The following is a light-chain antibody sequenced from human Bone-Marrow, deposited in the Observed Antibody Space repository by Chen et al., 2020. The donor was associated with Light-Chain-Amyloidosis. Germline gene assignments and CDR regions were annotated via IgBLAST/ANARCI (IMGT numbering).Light chain of an antibody. CDR1: NIGSTS. J-gene: IGLJ3*02. Sequence: SYVLIQPSSVSVAPGQTATIARGGNNIGSTSVHWYQQTPGQAPLLVVYDDSDRPSGIPERLSGSNSGNTATLTIIRVEAGDEADYYCQVWDRSSDRPVFGGGTKLTVL. CDR2: DDS. V-gene: IGLV3-21*02. CDR3: QVWDRSSDRPV.